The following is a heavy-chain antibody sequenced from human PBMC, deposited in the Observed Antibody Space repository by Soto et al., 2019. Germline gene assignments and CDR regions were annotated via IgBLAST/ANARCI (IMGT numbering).Heavy chain of an antibody. Sequence: QEQLQESGPGLVKPSQTLSLTCTVSGGSMNSHDYYWSWIRQPPGKGLEWIGYIHNSGSTYYNPSLKSRLTISSDTSTNQFSLRLNSVTAADTALYYCARGEVRGPFDIWGQGTMVNVSS. CDR3: ARGEVRGPFDI. CDR1: GGSMNSHDYY. D-gene: IGHD3-10*01. CDR2: IHNSGST. J-gene: IGHJ3*02. V-gene: IGHV4-30-4*01.